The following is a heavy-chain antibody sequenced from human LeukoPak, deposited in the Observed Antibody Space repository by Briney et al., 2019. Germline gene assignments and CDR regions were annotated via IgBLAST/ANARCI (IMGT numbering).Heavy chain of an antibody. CDR1: GGSISSGGYY. CDR2: IYYSGST. V-gene: IGHV4-31*03. D-gene: IGHD5-18*01. CDR3: ARTYSYGPLDY. Sequence: SETLSLTCTVPGGSISSGGYYWSWIRQHPGKGLEWIGYIYYSGSTYYNPSLKSRVTISVDTSKNQFSLKLSSVTAADTAVYYCARTYSYGPLDYWGQGTLVTVSS. J-gene: IGHJ4*02.